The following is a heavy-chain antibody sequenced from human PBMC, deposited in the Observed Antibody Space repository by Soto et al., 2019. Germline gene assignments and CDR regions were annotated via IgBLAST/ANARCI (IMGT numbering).Heavy chain of an antibody. V-gene: IGHV3-23*01. D-gene: IGHD6-19*01. J-gene: IGHJ4*02. CDR2: ISGSGGST. Sequence: GSLRLSCAASGFTFSSYAMSWVRQAPGKGLEWVSAISGSGGSTYYADSVKGRFTISRDNSKNTLYLQMDSLRAEDTAGYYCAKDQRYSSGWYEFDYRGQGTLVTVSS. CDR1: GFTFSSYA. CDR3: AKDQRYSSGWYEFDY.